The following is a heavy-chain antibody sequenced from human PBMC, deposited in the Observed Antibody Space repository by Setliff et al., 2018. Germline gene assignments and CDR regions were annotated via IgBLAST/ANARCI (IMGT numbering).Heavy chain of an antibody. Sequence: PGGSLRLSCGASGFIFSNAWMSWVRQAPGRGLEWIGRINWSGGTAGYADSVRGRFTISRDNAKSSVYLQMSSLRAEDTAFYFCAKGAHFSNYARVFDPWGQGTLVTVSS. J-gene: IGHJ5*02. D-gene: IGHD4-4*01. CDR2: INWSGGTA. V-gene: IGHV3-20*04. CDR3: AKGAHFSNYARVFDP. CDR1: GFIFSNAW.